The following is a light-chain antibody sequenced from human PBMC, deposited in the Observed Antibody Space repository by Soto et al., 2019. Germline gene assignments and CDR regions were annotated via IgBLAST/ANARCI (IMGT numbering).Light chain of an antibody. Sequence: EVVLTQSPGTLSLSTGERATLSCRASQSVSNNYFAWYQQKPGQAPRLLIFGSADRATGIQDRFSCSRSATDFTITISRLEPEDFALYYCQQYGSSHPYNFGHGTKQEIK. J-gene: IGKJ2*01. CDR1: QSVSNNY. CDR3: QQYGSSHPYN. CDR2: GSA. V-gene: IGKV3-20*01.